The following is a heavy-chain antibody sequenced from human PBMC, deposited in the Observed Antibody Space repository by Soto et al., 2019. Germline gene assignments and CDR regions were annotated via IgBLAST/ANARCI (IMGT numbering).Heavy chain of an antibody. CDR1: GFTSDDYDYA. V-gene: IGHV3-49*04. D-gene: IGHD3-3*01. CDR3: SRDGDFYGLDV. Sequence: EVQLVESGGGLVQPGRSLRLSCTFSGFTSDDYDYALTRVRQAPGKGLQWLGLIRGSTYGGTTEYAASVKGRFTISRDDSKGITYLQMNSLKTEDTAVYYCSRDGDFYGLDVWGQGTTVTVSS. J-gene: IGHJ6*02. CDR2: IRGSTYGGTT.